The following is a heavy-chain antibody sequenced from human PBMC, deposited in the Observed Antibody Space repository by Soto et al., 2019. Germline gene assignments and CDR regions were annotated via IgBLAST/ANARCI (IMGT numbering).Heavy chain of an antibody. CDR2: IYYSGST. Sequence: PSETLSLTCIVSNGSSSSRSSYWGWIRQTPGKGLEWIGSIYYSGSTYYNPSLKSRVTISVDTSKNQFSLKLSSVTAADTAVYYCARHGTYYYDSSGYYPDYWGQGTLVTVSS. J-gene: IGHJ4*02. CDR1: NGSSSSRSSY. CDR3: ARHGTYYYDSSGYYPDY. V-gene: IGHV4-39*01. D-gene: IGHD3-22*01.